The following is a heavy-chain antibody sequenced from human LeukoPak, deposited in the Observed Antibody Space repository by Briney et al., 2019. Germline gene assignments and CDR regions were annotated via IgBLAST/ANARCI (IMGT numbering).Heavy chain of an antibody. J-gene: IGHJ4*02. V-gene: IGHV3-30*04. Sequence: PGRSLRLSCAASRFTFSSYAMHWVRQAPGKGLEWVAVISYDGSNKYYADSVKGRFTISRDNSKNTLYLQMNSRRAEDTAVYYCARGSADYYDSSGYYYNFDYWGQGTLVTVSS. CDR2: ISYDGSNK. D-gene: IGHD3-22*01. CDR3: ARGSADYYDSSGYYYNFDY. CDR1: RFTFSSYA.